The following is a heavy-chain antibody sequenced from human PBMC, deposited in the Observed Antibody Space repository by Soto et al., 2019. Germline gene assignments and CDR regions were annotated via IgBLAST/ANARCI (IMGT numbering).Heavy chain of an antibody. V-gene: IGHV1-18*01. CDR1: GYTFTSYG. J-gene: IGHJ5*02. Sequence: QVQLVQSGAEVKKPGASVKVSCKASGYTFTSYGISWVRQAPGQGLEWMGWISAYNGNTNYAQKLQGRVTMTTDTSXXTAYMELRSLRSDDTAVYYCARDCISTSCRGWFDPWGQGTLVTVSS. CDR3: ARDCISTSCRGWFDP. CDR2: ISAYNGNT. D-gene: IGHD2-2*01.